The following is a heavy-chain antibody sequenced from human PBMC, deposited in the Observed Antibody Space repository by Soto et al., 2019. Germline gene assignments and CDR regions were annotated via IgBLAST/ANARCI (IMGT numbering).Heavy chain of an antibody. J-gene: IGHJ4*02. CDR1: GFTFTTSG. Sequence: QVQLVESGGGVVQPGRSLRLSCAASGFTFTTSGMHWVRQAPGKGLEWVAVIWYDGSYKYNTDSVKGRFTISRDNSKNTLYLQMSSLRAEDTAVYRCARGNWKSGYFDFWGQGTLVTVSS. CDR2: IWYDGSYK. D-gene: IGHD6-13*01. V-gene: IGHV3-33*01. CDR3: ARGNWKSGYFDF.